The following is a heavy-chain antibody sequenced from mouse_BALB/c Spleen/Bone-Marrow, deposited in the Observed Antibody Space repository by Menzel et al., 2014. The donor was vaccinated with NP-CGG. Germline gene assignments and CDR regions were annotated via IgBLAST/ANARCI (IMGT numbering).Heavy chain of an antibody. CDR2: IYPGGGYT. CDR3: AREVRRYFDV. CDR1: GSTFPNYW. V-gene: IGHV1-63*02. D-gene: IGHD2-14*01. J-gene: IGHJ1*01. Sequence: QVQLQQSGAELVRPGTSVKISSKASGSTFPNYWLGWVKQRPGHGLEWIGDIYPGGGYTNYNEKFKGKATLTADTSSSTAYMQLSSLTSEDSAVYFCAREVRRYFDVWGAGTTVTVSS.